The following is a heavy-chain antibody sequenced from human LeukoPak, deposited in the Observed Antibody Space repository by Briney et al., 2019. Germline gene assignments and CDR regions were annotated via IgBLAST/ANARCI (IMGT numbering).Heavy chain of an antibody. Sequence: SETLSLTCTVSGYSVSSGYYWGWIRQSPGKGLEWIGSIYHSGSTYYSPSLRSRITISVDTSKNQFSLKLSSVTAADTAVYYCARAPTTAFDYWGQGTLVTVSS. CDR1: GYSVSSGYY. D-gene: IGHD4-11*01. J-gene: IGHJ4*02. CDR3: ARAPTTAFDY. CDR2: IYHSGST. V-gene: IGHV4-38-2*02.